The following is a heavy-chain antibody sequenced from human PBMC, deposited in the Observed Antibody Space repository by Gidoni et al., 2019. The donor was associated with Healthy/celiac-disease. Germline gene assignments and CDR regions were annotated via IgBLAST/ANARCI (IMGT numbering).Heavy chain of an antibody. D-gene: IGHD3-16*02. CDR1: GFTFSSYA. CDR3: AKDEKYYDYVWGSYRPDAFDI. J-gene: IGHJ3*02. Sequence: EVQLLESGGGLVQPGGSLRLSCAASGFTFSSYAMSWVRQAPGKGLEWVSAISGSGGSTYYADSVKGRFTISRDNSKNTLYLQMNSLRAEDTAVYYCAKDEKYYDYVWGSYRPDAFDIWGQGTMVTVSS. CDR2: ISGSGGST. V-gene: IGHV3-23*01.